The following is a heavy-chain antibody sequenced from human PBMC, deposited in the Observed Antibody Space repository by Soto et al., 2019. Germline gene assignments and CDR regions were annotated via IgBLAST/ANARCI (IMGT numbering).Heavy chain of an antibody. CDR1: GGSFSGYY. D-gene: IGHD4-4*01. Sequence: QVQLQQWGAGLLKPSETLSLTCAVYGGSFSGYYWSWIRQPPGKGLEWIGEIKHSGSTNYNPSLKSRVTIPVDTSKNQFSLKLSSVTAADTAVYYCAGYSPYSNYEGYWGQGTLVTVSS. CDR3: AGYSPYSNYEGY. CDR2: IKHSGST. V-gene: IGHV4-34*01. J-gene: IGHJ4*02.